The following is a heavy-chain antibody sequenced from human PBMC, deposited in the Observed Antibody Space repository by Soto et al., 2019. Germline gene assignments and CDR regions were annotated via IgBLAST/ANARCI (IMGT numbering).Heavy chain of an antibody. Sequence: ASVKVSCKVSGYTLTELSMHWVRQAPGKGLEWMGGFDPEDGETIYAQKFQGRVTMTEDTSTDTAYMELSSLRSEDTAVYYCARDGIDSSGYYYGSGHWGQGTLVTVSS. V-gene: IGHV1-24*01. CDR1: GYTLTELS. CDR3: ARDGIDSSGYYYGSGH. D-gene: IGHD3-22*01. J-gene: IGHJ4*02. CDR2: FDPEDGET.